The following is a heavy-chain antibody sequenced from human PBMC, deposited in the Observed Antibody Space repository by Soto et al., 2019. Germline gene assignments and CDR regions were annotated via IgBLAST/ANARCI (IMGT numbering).Heavy chain of an antibody. CDR2: INPNSGGT. V-gene: IGHV1-2*04. CDR3: ARASRIAARRATVGRDWFDP. Sequence: QVQLVQSGAEVKKPGASVKVSCKASGYTFTGYYMHWVRQAPGQGLEWMGWINPNSGGTNYAQKFQGWVTMTRDTSLSTAYMELGRLRSDDTAVYYCARASRIAARRATVGRDWFDPWGQGTLVTVSS. D-gene: IGHD6-6*01. J-gene: IGHJ5*02. CDR1: GYTFTGYY.